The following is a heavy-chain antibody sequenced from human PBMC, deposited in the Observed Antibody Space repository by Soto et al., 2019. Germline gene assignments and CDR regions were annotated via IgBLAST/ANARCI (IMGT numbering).Heavy chain of an antibody. CDR2: ISSSSSTI. Sequence: PGGSLRLSCAASGFTFSSYSMNWVRQAPGKGLEWVSYISSSSSTIYYADSVKGRFTISRDNAKNSLYLQMNSLRDEDTAVYYCARDKAFSSSSSLDVWGQGTTVTVSS. J-gene: IGHJ6*02. CDR3: ARDKAFSSSSSLDV. CDR1: GFTFSSYS. D-gene: IGHD6-6*01. V-gene: IGHV3-48*02.